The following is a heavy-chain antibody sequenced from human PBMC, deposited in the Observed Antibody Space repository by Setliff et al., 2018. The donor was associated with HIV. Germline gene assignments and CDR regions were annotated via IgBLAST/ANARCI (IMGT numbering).Heavy chain of an antibody. V-gene: IGHV4-39*01. D-gene: IGHD6-19*01. CDR2: MYYTGST. CDR3: ARAGGSSGWYFVLGYSDY. CDR1: GGSTDSGSYY. Sequence: PSETLSLTCTVSGGSTDSGSYYWAWIRQPPGKGLEWIGSMYYTGSTYYNPSLKSRVTISIDTSKNQFSLKLNSVTAADTAMYYCARAGGSSGWYFVLGYSDYWGPGTLVTVSS. J-gene: IGHJ4*02.